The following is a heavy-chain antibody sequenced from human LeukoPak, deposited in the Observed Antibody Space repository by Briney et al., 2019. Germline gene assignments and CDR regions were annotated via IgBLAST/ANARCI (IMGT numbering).Heavy chain of an antibody. CDR2: INPNSGGT. Sequence: GASVKVSCKASGYTFTGYYMHGVRQAPGQGLEWMGWINPNSGGTNYAQKFQGRVTMTRDTSISTAYMELSRLRSDDTAVYYCARGWIQLWKDFDYWGQGTLVTVSS. J-gene: IGHJ4*02. V-gene: IGHV1-2*02. D-gene: IGHD5-18*01. CDR3: ARGWIQLWKDFDY. CDR1: GYTFTGYY.